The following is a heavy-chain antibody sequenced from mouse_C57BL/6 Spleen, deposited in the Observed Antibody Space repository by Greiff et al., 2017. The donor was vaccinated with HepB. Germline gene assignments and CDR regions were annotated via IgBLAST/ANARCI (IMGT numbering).Heavy chain of an antibody. V-gene: IGHV5-9-1*02. D-gene: IGHD2-5*01. CDR3: TRAGSNYVYQYYFDY. J-gene: IGHJ2*01. Sequence: DVHLVESGEGLVKPGGSLKLSCAASGFTFSSYAMSWVRQTPEKRLEWVAYISSGGDYIYYADTVKGRFTISRDNARNTLYLQMSSLKSEDTAMYYCTRAGSNYVYQYYFDYWGQGTTLTVSS. CDR2: ISSGGDYI. CDR1: GFTFSSYA.